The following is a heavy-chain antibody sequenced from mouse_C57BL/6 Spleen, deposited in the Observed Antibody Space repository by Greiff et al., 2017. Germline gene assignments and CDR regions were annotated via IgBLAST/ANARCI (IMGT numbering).Heavy chain of an antibody. V-gene: IGHV1-22*01. J-gene: IGHJ2*01. D-gene: IGHD2-3*01. CDR2: INPNNGGT. CDR1: GYTFTDYN. Sequence: EVKLMESGPELVKPGASVEMSCKASGYTFTDYNMHWVKQSHGKSLEWIGYINPNNGGTSYNQKFKGKATLTVNKSSSTAYMELRSLTSEDSAVYYCARGGYDGYHDYWGQGTTLTVSS. CDR3: ARGGYDGYHDY.